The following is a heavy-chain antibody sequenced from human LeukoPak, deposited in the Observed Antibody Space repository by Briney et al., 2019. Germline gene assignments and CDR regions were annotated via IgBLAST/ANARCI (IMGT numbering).Heavy chain of an antibody. CDR3: ARDAGVSTAIPLYYFDY. Sequence: PGGSLRLSCAASGFTFSVYYMSWIRQAPGKGLEWVSYISSSGSTIYYADSVKGRFTISRDNAKNSLYLQMNSLRAEDTAVYYCARDAGVSTAIPLYYFDYWGQGTLVTVSS. CDR1: GFTFSVYY. J-gene: IGHJ4*02. V-gene: IGHV3-11*01. CDR2: ISSSGSTI. D-gene: IGHD2-21*02.